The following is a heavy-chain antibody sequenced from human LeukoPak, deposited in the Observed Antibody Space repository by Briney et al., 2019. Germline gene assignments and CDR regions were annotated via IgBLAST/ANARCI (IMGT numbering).Heavy chain of an antibody. Sequence: TWGSLRLTCTASGFTFSGNGMTWIRQAPGKGLDWVSTISSSAHSVFYTVGGSTFYADSVKGRFTISRDNSKNMLFLQMRSLRVEDTALYYCAKAISGRRHYYYSGLDVWGQGTTVTVSS. CDR3: AKAISGRRHYYYSGLDV. D-gene: IGHD3-10*01. CDR2: ISSSAHSVFYTVGGST. CDR1: GFTFSGNG. V-gene: IGHV3-23*05. J-gene: IGHJ6*02.